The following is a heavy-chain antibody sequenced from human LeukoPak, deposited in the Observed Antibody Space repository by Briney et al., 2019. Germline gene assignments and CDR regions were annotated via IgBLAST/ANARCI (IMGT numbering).Heavy chain of an antibody. Sequence: GGSLRLSCAASGFTFSDYWMSWVRQVPGKGLEWVATINQDGSEKFYVDSVKGRFTIFRDNAKNSLYLQMNSLRAEDTAVYYCARDYGVAGLFDPWGQGTLVSVSS. CDR1: GFTFSDYW. V-gene: IGHV3-7*03. CDR3: ARDYGVAGLFDP. CDR2: INQDGSEK. J-gene: IGHJ5*02. D-gene: IGHD4-17*01.